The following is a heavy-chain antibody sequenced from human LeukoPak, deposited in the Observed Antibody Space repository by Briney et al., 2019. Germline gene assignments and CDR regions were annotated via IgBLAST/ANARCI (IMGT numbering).Heavy chain of an antibody. CDR1: GGSFSGYY. CDR2: INHSGST. J-gene: IGHJ4*02. CDR3: ARELARRQLVRSPFDY. V-gene: IGHV4-34*01. Sequence: PSKTLSLTCAVYGGSFSGYYWSWIRQPPGKGLEWVGEINHSGSTNYNPSLKSRVTISVDTSKNQFSLKLSSVTDADTAVYYCARELARRQLVRSPFDYWGPGPVVTVSS. D-gene: IGHD6-13*01.